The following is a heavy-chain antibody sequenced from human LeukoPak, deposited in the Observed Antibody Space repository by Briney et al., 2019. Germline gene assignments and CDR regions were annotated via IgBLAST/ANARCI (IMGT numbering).Heavy chain of an antibody. Sequence: GRSLRLSCAASGFTFSSYAMHWVRQATGKGLEWVADISYDGSNKYYADSVKGRFTISRDNSKNTLYLQMNSLRAEDTAVYYCARGRITMVRGVNFVWFDPWGQGTLVTVSS. J-gene: IGHJ5*02. CDR1: GFTFSSYA. D-gene: IGHD3-10*01. V-gene: IGHV3-30-3*01. CDR3: ARGRITMVRGVNFVWFDP. CDR2: ISYDGSNK.